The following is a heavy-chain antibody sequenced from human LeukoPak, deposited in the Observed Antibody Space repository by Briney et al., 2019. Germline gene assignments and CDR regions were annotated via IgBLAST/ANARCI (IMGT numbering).Heavy chain of an antibody. D-gene: IGHD3-22*01. Sequence: GSSVKVSCKGSGGTFSSYSISWVRQAPGQGLEWMGGIIPAFGTAHYAQKFQGRVTFTTDESTTTAYMELRSLRSEDTAVYYCASEGNYDSSGHSRYNYYYMDVWGKGTAVTVSS. V-gene: IGHV1-69*05. CDR3: ASEGNYDSSGHSRYNYYYMDV. J-gene: IGHJ6*03. CDR2: IIPAFGTA. CDR1: GGTFSSYS.